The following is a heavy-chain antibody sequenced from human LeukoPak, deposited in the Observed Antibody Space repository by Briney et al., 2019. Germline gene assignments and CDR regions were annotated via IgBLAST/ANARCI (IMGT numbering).Heavy chain of an antibody. CDR2: ISSSGSTI. D-gene: IGHD2-15*01. CDR1: GFTFSSYE. CDR3: AKNRWYCSGGSCPEGAFDI. J-gene: IGHJ3*02. Sequence: GGSLRLSCAASGFTFSSYEMNWVRQAPGKGLEWVSYISSSGSTIYYADSVKGRFTISRDNAKNSLYLQMNSLRAEDTAVYYCAKNRWYCSGGSCPEGAFDIWGQGTMVTVSS. V-gene: IGHV3-48*03.